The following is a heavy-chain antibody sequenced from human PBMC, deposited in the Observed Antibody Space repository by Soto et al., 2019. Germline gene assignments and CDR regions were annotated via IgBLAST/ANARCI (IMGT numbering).Heavy chain of an antibody. CDR2: ISSTTNYI. CDR3: AIESEDLTSNFDS. Sequence: GGSLRLSCAASGFTFTRYSMNWVRQAPGKGLEWVSSISSTTNYIYYGDSMKGRFTISRDNAKNSLYLEMNSLRAEDTAVYYCAIESEDLTSNFDSWGQGTLVTVSS. V-gene: IGHV3-21*06. CDR1: GFTFTRYS. J-gene: IGHJ4*02.